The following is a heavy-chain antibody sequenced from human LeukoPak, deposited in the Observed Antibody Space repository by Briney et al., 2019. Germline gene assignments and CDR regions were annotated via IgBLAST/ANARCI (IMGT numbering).Heavy chain of an antibody. Sequence: PSQTLSLTCTVSGGSISSYYWSWIRQPAGKGLEWIGYIYYSGSTYYNPSLKSRVTISVDTSKNQFSLKLSSVTAADTAVYYCASLLRGRRFDPWGQGTLVTVSS. V-gene: IGHV4-59*06. CDR2: IYYSGST. CDR3: ASLLRGRRFDP. D-gene: IGHD3-16*01. CDR1: GGSISSYY. J-gene: IGHJ5*02.